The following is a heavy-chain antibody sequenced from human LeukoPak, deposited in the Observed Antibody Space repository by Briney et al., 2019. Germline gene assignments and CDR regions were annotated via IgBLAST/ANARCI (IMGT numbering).Heavy chain of an antibody. CDR2: ISFDGGNK. Sequence: PGSPLRLSCAASGFTFSTYGMHWVRQAPGKGLEWVAGISFDGGNKYYADSVKGRFTISRDNSKNTLYLQMNSLRAEDTAVYYCAREGYCSSTSCYTLGDAFDIWGQGTMVTV. D-gene: IGHD2-2*02. CDR3: AREGYCSSTSCYTLGDAFDI. J-gene: IGHJ3*02. V-gene: IGHV3-30*03. CDR1: GFTFSTYG.